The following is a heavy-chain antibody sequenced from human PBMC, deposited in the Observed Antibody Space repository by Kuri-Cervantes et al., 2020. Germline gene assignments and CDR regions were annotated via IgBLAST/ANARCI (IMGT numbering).Heavy chain of an antibody. V-gene: IGHV3-33*01. J-gene: IGHJ4*02. CDR3: AREGYSYGEFDY. CDR1: GFTFSSYG. D-gene: IGHD5-18*01. Sequence: GESLKISCAASGFTFSSYGMHWVRQAPGKGLEWVAVIWYDGSNKYYADSVKGRFTISRDNAKNSLYLQMNSLRAEDTAVYYCAREGYSYGEFDYWGQGTLVTVSS. CDR2: IWYDGSNK.